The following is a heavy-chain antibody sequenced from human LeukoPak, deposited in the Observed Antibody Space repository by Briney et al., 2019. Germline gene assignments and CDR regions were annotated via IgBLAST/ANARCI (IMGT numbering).Heavy chain of an antibody. D-gene: IGHD3-3*01. CDR1: GYTFTAFY. CDR2: INPNSGNT. CDR3: ARAPDDYDFWSGPFDY. J-gene: IGHJ4*02. V-gene: IGHV1-18*04. Sequence: ASVKVSCKASGYTFTAFYMHWVRQAPGQGLEWMGWINPNSGNTNYAQNLQGRVTVTTDTSTSTAYMELRSLRSDDTAVYYCARAPDDYDFWSGPFDYWGRGTLVTVSS.